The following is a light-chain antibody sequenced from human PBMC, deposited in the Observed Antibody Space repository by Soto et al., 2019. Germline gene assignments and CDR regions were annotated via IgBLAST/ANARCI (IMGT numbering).Light chain of an antibody. Sequence: EIVLTQSPGTLSLSQGEGATLSCRASQSVSSTFFAWYQQRPGQAPRLLIYGAPSRATGVPDRFSGSGSGTDFTLTISRLEPEDFAVYYCQQYGSSPWTFGQGTKVET. CDR2: GAP. J-gene: IGKJ1*01. V-gene: IGKV3-20*01. CDR3: QQYGSSPWT. CDR1: QSVSSTF.